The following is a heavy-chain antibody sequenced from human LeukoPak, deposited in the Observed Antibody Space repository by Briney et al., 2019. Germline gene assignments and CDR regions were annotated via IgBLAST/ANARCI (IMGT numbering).Heavy chain of an antibody. CDR1: GYTVTGYY. Sequence: ASVKVSCKASGYTVTGYYMRGGRDAPGQRGGWMGGINPNSGGTNYAQKFQGRVTMTRDTSISTAYLELSRLRSDDTAVYYCARDRILGAAGVGPPPKSMNWFDPWGQGTLVTVSS. D-gene: IGHD6-13*01. CDR2: INPNSGGT. CDR3: ARDRILGAAGVGPPPKSMNWFDP. J-gene: IGHJ5*02. V-gene: IGHV1-2*02.